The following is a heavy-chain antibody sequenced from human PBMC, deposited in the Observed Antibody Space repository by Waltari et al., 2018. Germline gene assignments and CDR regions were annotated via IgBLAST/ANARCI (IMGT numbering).Heavy chain of an antibody. Sequence: EVQLVESGGGLVQPGGSLRLCCDASGFTFATYWMYWVRQAPGKGLEWVASIKGDGSEKNYVDSVKGRFTASTDNAKTSLFLQMNSLRVEDTAVYYCARDAWGKGPDLDCWGQGTLVTVSS. CDR1: GFTFATYW. J-gene: IGHJ4*02. V-gene: IGHV3-7*01. D-gene: IGHD3-16*01. CDR2: IKGDGSEK. CDR3: ARDAWGKGPDLDC.